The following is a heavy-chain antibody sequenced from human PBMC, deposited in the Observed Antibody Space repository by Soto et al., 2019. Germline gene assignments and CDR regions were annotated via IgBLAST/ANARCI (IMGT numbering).Heavy chain of an antibody. CDR2: IYDSGST. J-gene: IGHJ6*02. Sequence: PSETLSLTCTVSGDSINNYYWTLIRQPPGKGLEWIGYIYDSGSTSYNPSLKSRLTISVDTSKNQFSLKVKSVTAADTAVYYCARGTKYYYQGMDVWGQGTTVTVSS. CDR1: GDSINNYY. CDR3: ARGTKYYYQGMDV. V-gene: IGHV4-59*01.